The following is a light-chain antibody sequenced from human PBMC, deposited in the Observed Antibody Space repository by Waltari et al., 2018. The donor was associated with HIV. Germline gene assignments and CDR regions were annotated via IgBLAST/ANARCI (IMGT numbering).Light chain of an antibody. CDR3: SSYAGSGAHVL. CDR2: EVT. CDR1: SGDIGKFDL. Sequence: QSALTQPASVSGSPGQSITISCTGTSGDIGKFDLVSWYQQHPGKAPKVIIYEVTKRPSGVSDRFSASKSGGTASLTISGLQAEDEADYYCSSYAGSGAHVLFGGGTKLAVL. V-gene: IGLV2-23*02. J-gene: IGLJ2*01.